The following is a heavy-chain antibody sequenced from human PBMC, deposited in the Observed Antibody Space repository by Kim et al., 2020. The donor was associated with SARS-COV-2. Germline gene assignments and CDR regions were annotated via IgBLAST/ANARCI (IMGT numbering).Heavy chain of an antibody. CDR2: KWYN. J-gene: IGHJ4*02. Sequence: KWYNDYAVSLKGRITINPDTSKNQFSLQLNSVTPEDTAVYYCTRDLELTDYWGQGTLVTVSS. CDR3: TRDLELTDY. V-gene: IGHV6-1*01. D-gene: IGHD1-7*01.